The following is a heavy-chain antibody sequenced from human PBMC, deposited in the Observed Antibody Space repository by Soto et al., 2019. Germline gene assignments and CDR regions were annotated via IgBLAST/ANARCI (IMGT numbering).Heavy chain of an antibody. CDR3: ARASSGWYDYYYGMDV. V-gene: IGHV1-18*04. D-gene: IGHD6-19*01. CDR2: ISAYNGNT. Sequence: GAVKVPCNASGYTLICYGISWVRHAPGQGLELMGWISAYNGNTNYAQKLKGRVTMNTDTSTRQAYMELRSLRSDDTAVYYCARASSGWYDYYYGMDVWAQRTTVTVTS. J-gene: IGHJ6*02. CDR1: GYTLICYG.